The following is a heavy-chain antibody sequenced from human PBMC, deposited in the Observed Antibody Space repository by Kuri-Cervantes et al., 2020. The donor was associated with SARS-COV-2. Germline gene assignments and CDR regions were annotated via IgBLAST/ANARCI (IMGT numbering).Heavy chain of an antibody. CDR2: INHSGNT. Sequence: GSLRLSCAVYGGTFSDYYWSWVRQPPGKGLEWIGEINHSGNTNYDPSLKSRVTISIDTSKNQFSLKLSSVTAADTAVYYCARYSGSYYSDYWGQGTLVTVSS. D-gene: IGHD1-26*01. CDR1: GGTFSDYY. V-gene: IGHV4-34*01. CDR3: ARYSGSYYSDY. J-gene: IGHJ4*02.